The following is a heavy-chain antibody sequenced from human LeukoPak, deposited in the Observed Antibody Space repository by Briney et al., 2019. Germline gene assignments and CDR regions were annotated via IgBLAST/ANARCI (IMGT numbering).Heavy chain of an antibody. CDR2: IRSNSDGGTI. Sequence: GGSLRLSCVVSGFTMNSFWMNWVRQAPGKGLEWVGRIRSNSDGGTIDYAAPVKGRFALSRDDSKNTLYLQMNSLQTEDTAVYYCATDFYDTTWGQGTLVTVSS. D-gene: IGHD3-22*01. CDR1: GFTMNSFW. J-gene: IGHJ5*02. V-gene: IGHV3-15*07. CDR3: ATDFYDTT.